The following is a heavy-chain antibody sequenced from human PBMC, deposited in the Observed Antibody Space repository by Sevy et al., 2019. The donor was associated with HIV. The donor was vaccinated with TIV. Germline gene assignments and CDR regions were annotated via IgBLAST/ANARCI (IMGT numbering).Heavy chain of an antibody. CDR2: FIPPFGTT. CDR3: ARDRGFSSTSEYGMDV. Sequence: ASVKVSCKASGGTFNSFAIIWVRQAPGQGLEWMGGFIPPFGTTNYAQNFQGRVTITADDSTTTGYMEMSSLRYDDTAVYYCARDRGFSSTSEYGMDVWGQGTTVTVSS. CDR1: GGTFNSFA. V-gene: IGHV1-69*13. J-gene: IGHJ6*02. D-gene: IGHD2-2*01.